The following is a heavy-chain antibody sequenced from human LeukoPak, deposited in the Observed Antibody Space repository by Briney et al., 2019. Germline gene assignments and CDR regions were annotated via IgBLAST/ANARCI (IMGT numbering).Heavy chain of an antibody. CDR2: IWYDGSNK. D-gene: IGHD3-22*01. Sequence: GGSLRLSCAASGFTFSSYGMHWVRQAPGKGLEWVAVIWYDGSNKYYADSVKGRFTISRDNSKNTLYLQMNSLRAEDTAVYYCARDEALVVVNPTIDYWGQGTLVTVSS. CDR3: ARDEALVVVNPTIDY. V-gene: IGHV3-33*08. J-gene: IGHJ4*02. CDR1: GFTFSSYG.